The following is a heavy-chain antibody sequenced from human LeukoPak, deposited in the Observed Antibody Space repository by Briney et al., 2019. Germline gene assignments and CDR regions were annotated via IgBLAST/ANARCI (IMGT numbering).Heavy chain of an antibody. CDR3: ARPHLEWLLSGAFDI. Sequence: SETLSLICAVSGYSISSGYYWGWIRQPPGKGLEWIGSIYHSGSTYYNPSLKSRVTISVDTSKNQFSLKLSSVTAADTAVYYCARPHLEWLLSGAFDIWGQGTMVTVSS. CDR1: GYSISSGYY. D-gene: IGHD3-3*01. V-gene: IGHV4-38-2*01. CDR2: IYHSGST. J-gene: IGHJ3*02.